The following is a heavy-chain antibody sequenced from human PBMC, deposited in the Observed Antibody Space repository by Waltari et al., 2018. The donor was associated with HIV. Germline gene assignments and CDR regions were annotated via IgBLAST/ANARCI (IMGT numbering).Heavy chain of an antibody. Sequence: DVQLVESGGGLVKPGGSLRLPCAGSGFSFSYYSMNWVRQAPGKGLEWVSSISRDSRYIYYADSVKGRFTISRDNARNSLFLQMNSLRADDRAVYYCVRGGEGTYGDHWGQGTLVTVSS. CDR3: VRGGEGTYGDH. J-gene: IGHJ4*02. CDR2: ISRDSRYI. D-gene: IGHD3-16*01. V-gene: IGHV3-21*01. CDR1: GFSFSYYS.